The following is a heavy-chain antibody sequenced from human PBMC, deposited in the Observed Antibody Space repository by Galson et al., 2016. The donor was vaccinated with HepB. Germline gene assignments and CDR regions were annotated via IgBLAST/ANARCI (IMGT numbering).Heavy chain of an antibody. Sequence: SLRLSCAASGFTFSSYSLNWVRQAPGKGLEWVSYISSSCITIYYADSVKGRFTISRDNAKNSLYLQMNSLRDEETAVYYCARDSAVPAARGYYYYYGMDVWGQGTTVTLSS. CDR3: ARDSAVPAARGYYYYYGMDV. J-gene: IGHJ6*02. V-gene: IGHV3-48*02. D-gene: IGHD2-2*01. CDR1: GFTFSSYS. CDR2: ISSSCITI.